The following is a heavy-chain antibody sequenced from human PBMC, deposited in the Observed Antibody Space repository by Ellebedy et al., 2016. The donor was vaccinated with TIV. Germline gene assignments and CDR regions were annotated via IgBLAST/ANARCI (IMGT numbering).Heavy chain of an antibody. J-gene: IGHJ6*02. V-gene: IGHV4-34*01. Sequence: SETLSLTXAVYGGSFSGYYWSWIRQPPGKGLEWIGEINHSGSTNYNPSLKSRVTISVDTSKNQFSLKLSSVTAADTAVYYCARVHYYYYYYGMDVWGQGTTVTVSS. CDR1: GGSFSGYY. CDR3: ARVHYYYYYYGMDV. CDR2: INHSGST. D-gene: IGHD1-26*01.